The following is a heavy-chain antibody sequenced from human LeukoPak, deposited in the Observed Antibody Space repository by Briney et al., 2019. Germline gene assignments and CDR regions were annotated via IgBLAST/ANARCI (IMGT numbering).Heavy chain of an antibody. Sequence: SETLSLTCTVSGASIKNYYWSWIRQPPGKGLEWIANIYYAGSSNYNPSLKSRVTISVQTSKNQFSLRLSSVTAADTAVYYCARGLNRNDYGDYGYWGQGTLVTVSS. J-gene: IGHJ4*02. CDR2: IYYAGSS. V-gene: IGHV4-59*01. D-gene: IGHD4-17*01. CDR3: ARGLNRNDYGDYGY. CDR1: GASIKNYY.